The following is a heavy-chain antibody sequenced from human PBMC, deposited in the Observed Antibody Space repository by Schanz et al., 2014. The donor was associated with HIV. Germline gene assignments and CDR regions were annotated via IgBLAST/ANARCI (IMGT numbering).Heavy chain of an antibody. CDR2: IKSKAYGGTT. Sequence: EVQLVESGGGLVKPGRSLRLSCAASRFTFGDYAMSWVRQAPGKGLEWVGFIKSKAYGGTTDYAASVKGRFTISRDDSKSTVYLQMNNLKSDDTAVYYCTRVVTRWFGEAHNAMDVWGQGTTVTVSS. D-gene: IGHD3-10*01. J-gene: IGHJ6*02. V-gene: IGHV3-49*04. CDR3: TRVVTRWFGEAHNAMDV. CDR1: RFTFGDYA.